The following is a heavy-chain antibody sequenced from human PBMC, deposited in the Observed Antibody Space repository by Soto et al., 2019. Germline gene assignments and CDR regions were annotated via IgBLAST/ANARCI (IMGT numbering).Heavy chain of an antibody. Sequence: SVKVSCKASGGTFSSYAISWVRQAPGQGLEWMGGIIPIFGTANYAQKFQGRVTITADESTSTAYMEPSSLRSEDTAVYYCARGVPRYYGSGSYPPLLDYYYYYGMDVWG. V-gene: IGHV1-69*13. J-gene: IGHJ6*02. CDR3: ARGVPRYYGSGSYPPLLDYYYYYGMDV. D-gene: IGHD3-10*01. CDR2: IIPIFGTA. CDR1: GGTFSSYA.